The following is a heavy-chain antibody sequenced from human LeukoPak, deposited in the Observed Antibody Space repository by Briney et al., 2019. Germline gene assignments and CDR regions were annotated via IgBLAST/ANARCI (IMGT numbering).Heavy chain of an antibody. CDR2: IRSKASGGTT. Sequence: PGGSLRLSCTASGFTFGDYAMSWVRQAPGKGLEWVGFIRSKASGGTTEYAASVKGRFTISRDDSKSIAYLQMNSLKTEDTALYHCYGSNSWTDFDFWGQGTLVTVSS. V-gene: IGHV3-49*04. CDR1: GFTFGDYA. CDR3: YGSNSWTDFDF. J-gene: IGHJ4*02. D-gene: IGHD6-13*01.